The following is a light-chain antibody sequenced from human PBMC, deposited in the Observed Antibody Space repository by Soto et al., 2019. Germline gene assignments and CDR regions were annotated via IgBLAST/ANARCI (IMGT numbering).Light chain of an antibody. V-gene: IGKV3-15*01. CDR2: DAS. Sequence: EIVMTQSPATLSVSPGEGATLSCRASQSVSSNLAWYQQKPGQAPRLLIYDASTRATGIPARFSGSGSGTEFTLTIFSLQSEDFAIYYCQQYNNWPPLTFGQGTKVEIK. J-gene: IGKJ1*01. CDR3: QQYNNWPPLT. CDR1: QSVSSN.